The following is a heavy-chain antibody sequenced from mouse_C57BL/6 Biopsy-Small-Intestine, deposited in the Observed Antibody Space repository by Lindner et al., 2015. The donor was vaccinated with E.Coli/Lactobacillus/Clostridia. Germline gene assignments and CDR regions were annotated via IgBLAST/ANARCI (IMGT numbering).Heavy chain of an antibody. CDR1: GYTFTSYG. D-gene: IGHD4-1*01. Sequence: SVKVSCKASGYTFTSYGISWVRQAPGQGLEWMGWISAYNGNTKYAQKLQDRVTMTTDTSTSTAYMELRSLRSDDTAVYYCARAQTKTGTTPSYWGQGTLVTVSS. J-gene: IGHJ4*01. CDR2: ISAYNGNT. CDR3: ARAQTKTGTTPSY. V-gene: IGHV1-7*01.